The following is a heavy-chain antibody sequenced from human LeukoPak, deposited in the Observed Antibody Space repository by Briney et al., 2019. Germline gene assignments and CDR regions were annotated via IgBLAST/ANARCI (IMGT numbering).Heavy chain of an antibody. J-gene: IGHJ5*02. CDR1: GGTFSSYA. CDR2: IIPIFGTA. V-gene: IGHV1-69*13. D-gene: IGHD2-2*01. CDR3: ARDNGRVPAAMELDP. Sequence: APVKVSCKASGGTFSSYAISWVRQAPGQGLEWMGGIIPIFGTANYAQKFQGRVTITADESTSTAYMELSSLRSEDTAVYYCARDNGRVPAAMELDPWGQGTLVTVSS.